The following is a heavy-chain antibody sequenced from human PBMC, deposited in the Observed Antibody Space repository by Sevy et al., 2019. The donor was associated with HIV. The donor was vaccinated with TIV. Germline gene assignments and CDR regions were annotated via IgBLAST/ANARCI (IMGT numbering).Heavy chain of an antibody. V-gene: IGHV4-34*01. J-gene: IGHJ4*02. D-gene: IGHD1-26*01. CDR1: SESFRRYY. Sequence: SETLSPTCAVYSESFRRYYWNWIRQSPEKGLEWIGEINHSGTTNYNPSLKSRVTISVDPSRNQFSLKLNSVTAADTAVYYCASDSGTYTYYFDYWGQGTPVTVSS. CDR2: INHSGTT. CDR3: ASDSGTYTYYFDY.